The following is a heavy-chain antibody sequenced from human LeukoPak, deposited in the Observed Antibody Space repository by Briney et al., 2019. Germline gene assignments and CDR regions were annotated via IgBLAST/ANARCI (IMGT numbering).Heavy chain of an antibody. CDR1: GFIFSTYA. Sequence: TGGSLRLSCAASGFIFSTYALHWVRLAPGKGLEWVAVISSDGSNKYYANSVMGRFSVSRDNSMNTLYLQMNSLRAEDTAVYYCANFGVLTTTPWGRGTTVIVSS. V-gene: IGHV3-30*04. CDR3: ANFGVLTTTP. J-gene: IGHJ6*04. CDR2: ISSDGSNK. D-gene: IGHD4-17*01.